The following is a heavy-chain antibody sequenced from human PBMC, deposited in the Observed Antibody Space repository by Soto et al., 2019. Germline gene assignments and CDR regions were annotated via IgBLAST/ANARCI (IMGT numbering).Heavy chain of an antibody. D-gene: IGHD2-15*01. CDR1: GFTFSSYG. V-gene: IGHV3-33*01. CDR2: IWFDGSDK. Sequence: ESGGGVVQPGRSLRLSCAASGFTFSSYGMHWVRQAPGKGLEWVALIWFDGSDKYYTESVKGRFTISRDNSKSTLYLQMNSLSAEDTAVYYCARLYCSASSCYSVGAFDIRGQGTMVTVSS. J-gene: IGHJ3*02. CDR3: ARLYCSASSCYSVGAFDI.